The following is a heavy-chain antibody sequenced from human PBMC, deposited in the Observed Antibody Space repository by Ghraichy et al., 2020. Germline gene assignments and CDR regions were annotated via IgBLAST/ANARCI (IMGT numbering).Heavy chain of an antibody. Sequence: GGSLRLSCAASGFTFSSYSMNWVRQAPGKGLEWVSSISSSSSYIYYADSVKGRFTISRDNAKNSLYLQMNSLRAEDTAVYYCARGGVVATGLFDYWGQGTLVTVSS. J-gene: IGHJ4*02. D-gene: IGHD1-26*01. V-gene: IGHV3-21*01. CDR1: GFTFSSYS. CDR3: ARGGVVATGLFDY. CDR2: ISSSSSYI.